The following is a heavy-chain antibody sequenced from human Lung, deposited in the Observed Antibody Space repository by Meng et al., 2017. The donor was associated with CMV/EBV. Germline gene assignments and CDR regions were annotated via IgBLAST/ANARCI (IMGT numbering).Heavy chain of an antibody. Sequence: SETXSLTCTVSGGSISSGGYYWSWIRQHPGKGLEWIGYIYYSGSTYYNPSLKSRVTISVDTSKNKFSLKLSSVTAADTAVYYCARDRSHSYYYYGMDVWGQGTXVTVSS. CDR1: GGSISSGGYY. V-gene: IGHV4-31*03. J-gene: IGHJ6*02. CDR3: ARDRSHSYYYYGMDV. CDR2: IYYSGST.